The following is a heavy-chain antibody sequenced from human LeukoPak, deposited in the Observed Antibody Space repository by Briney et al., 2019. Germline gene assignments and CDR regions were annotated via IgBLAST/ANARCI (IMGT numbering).Heavy chain of an antibody. CDR1: GFTFSSYA. Sequence: GGSLRLSCAASGFTFSSYAMSWVRQAPGKGLEWVSAISGDGGATFYADSVKGRFTISRDNSKNTLYLQMNGLRAEDMAVYYCAKDRRGNAPRGAFDIWGQGTMVTASS. D-gene: IGHD1-1*01. CDR2: ISGDGGAT. CDR3: AKDRRGNAPRGAFDI. V-gene: IGHV3-23*01. J-gene: IGHJ3*02.